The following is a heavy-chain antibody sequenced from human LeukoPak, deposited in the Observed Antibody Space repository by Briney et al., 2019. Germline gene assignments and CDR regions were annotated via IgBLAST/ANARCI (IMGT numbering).Heavy chain of an antibody. D-gene: IGHD2-2*01. CDR3: ARVGSAYCSSTSCNWFDP. J-gene: IGHJ5*02. CDR1: GYTLTELS. Sequence: ASVKVSCKVSGYTLTELSMHWVRQAPGQGLEWMGWINPNSGGTNYAQKFQGRVTMTRDTSISTAYMELSRLRSDDTAVYYCARVGSAYCSSTSCNWFDPWGQGTLVTVSS. CDR2: INPNSGGT. V-gene: IGHV1-2*02.